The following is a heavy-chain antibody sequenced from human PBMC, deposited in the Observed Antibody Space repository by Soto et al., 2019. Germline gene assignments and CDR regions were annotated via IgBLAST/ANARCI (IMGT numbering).Heavy chain of an antibody. V-gene: IGHV3-73*02. CDR3: AYTPSGWRFDFDS. J-gene: IGHJ4*02. D-gene: IGHD6-19*01. Sequence: EVQLVESGGGLVQPGGSLKLSCAASGFTFSGSTMHWVRQASGKGLEWVGRVRNKANSYATAYAASVKDRFTISRDDSKNSASLQMNSLQTEDTAVYYCAYTPSGWRFDFDSWGQGTLVTVSS. CDR1: GFTFSGST. CDR2: VRNKANSYAT.